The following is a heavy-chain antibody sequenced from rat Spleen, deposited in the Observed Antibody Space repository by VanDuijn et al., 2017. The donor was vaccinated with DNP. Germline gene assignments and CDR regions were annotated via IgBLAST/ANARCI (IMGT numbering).Heavy chain of an antibody. D-gene: IGHD1-2*01. CDR1: GFIFSNYW. CDR3: ARHYYSSYVMDA. V-gene: IGHV5-31*01. J-gene: IGHJ4*01. CDR2: ISNTGGNI. Sequence: EVQLVESGGGPVQPGRSLKLSCVASGFIFSNYWMTWIRQAPGKGLEWVASISNTGGNIYYPDSMKGRFTISRDNAKSTLYLQMDSLRSEDTATYYWARHYYSSYVMDAWGQGASVTVSS.